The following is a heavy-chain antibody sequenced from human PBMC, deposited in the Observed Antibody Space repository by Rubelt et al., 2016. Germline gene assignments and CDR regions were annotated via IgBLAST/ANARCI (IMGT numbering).Heavy chain of an antibody. D-gene: IGHD2-2*01. Sequence: TFSSYAMNWVRQAPGQGLEWMGWINTNTGNPTYAQGFTGRFVFSLDTSVSTAYLQISSLKAEDTAVYYCARARYCSSTSCHKPYYFDYWGQGTLVTVSS. J-gene: IGHJ4*02. V-gene: IGHV7-4-1*02. CDR1: TFSSYA. CDR2: INTNTGNP. CDR3: ARARYCSSTSCHKPYYFDY.